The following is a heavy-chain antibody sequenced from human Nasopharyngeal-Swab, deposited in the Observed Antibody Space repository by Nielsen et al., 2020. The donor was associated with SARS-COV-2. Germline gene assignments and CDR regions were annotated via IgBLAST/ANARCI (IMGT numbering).Heavy chain of an antibody. CDR1: GFTFSSYS. Sequence: ESLKISCAASGFTFSSYSMNWVRQPPGKGLEFIGEIHHSGGTSYNPSLKSRLTISVGTSKNQFYLKLTSVTAADTAVYYCARQGLYSSDYWGQGTLVIVSS. J-gene: IGHJ4*02. V-gene: IGHV4-34*01. CDR3: ARQGLYSSDY. D-gene: IGHD6-13*01. CDR2: IHHSGGT.